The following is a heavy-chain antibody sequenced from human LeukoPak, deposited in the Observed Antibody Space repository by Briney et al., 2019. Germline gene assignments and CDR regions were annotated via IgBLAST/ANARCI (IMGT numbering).Heavy chain of an antibody. V-gene: IGHV3-23*01. J-gene: IGHJ3*02. CDR2: ISAGGDT. CDR3: AKRHVDRTFDI. CDR1: GFTFNSNA. Sequence: GGSLRLSCVASGFTFNSNAISWVRQAPGKGLEWVSTISAGGDTFFADSVKGRFAISRDNSKNTLYLQTNSLRAEDTALYYCAKRHVDRTFDIWGQGTMVTVSS. D-gene: IGHD3-16*01.